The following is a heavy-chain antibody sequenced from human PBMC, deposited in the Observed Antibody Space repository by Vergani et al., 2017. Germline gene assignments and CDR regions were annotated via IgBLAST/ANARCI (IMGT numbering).Heavy chain of an antibody. V-gene: IGHV3-23*01. Sequence: EVQLLESGGGLVQPGGSLRLSCAASGFTFSSYAMSWVRQAPGKGLEWVSAISGSGGSTYYADSVQGRFTISRDNSKNTLYLQMNSLRAEDTAVYYCAKDTVPREGYFDYWGQGTLVTVSS. CDR3: AKDTVPREGYFDY. CDR2: ISGSGGST. D-gene: IGHD4-11*01. J-gene: IGHJ4*02. CDR1: GFTFSSYA.